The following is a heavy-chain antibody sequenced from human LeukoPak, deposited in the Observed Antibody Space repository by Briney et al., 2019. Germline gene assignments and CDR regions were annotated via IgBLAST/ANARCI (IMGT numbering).Heavy chain of an antibody. CDR3: ATVRSEGTVTTEDYYYGMDV. D-gene: IGHD4-11*01. J-gene: IGHJ6*02. V-gene: IGHV1-46*01. Sequence: ASVKVSCKASGYTFTSYYMHWVRQAPGQGLEWMGIINPSGGSTSYAQKFQGRVTMTRDTSTSTVYMELSSLRSEDTAVYHCATVRSEGTVTTEDYYYGMDVWGQGTTVTVSS. CDR1: GYTFTSYY. CDR2: INPSGGST.